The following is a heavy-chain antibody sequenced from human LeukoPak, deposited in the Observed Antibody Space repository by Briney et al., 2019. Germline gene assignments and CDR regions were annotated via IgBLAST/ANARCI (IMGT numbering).Heavy chain of an antibody. CDR1: GGSISSGGYY. J-gene: IGHJ3*02. V-gene: IGHV4-31*03. CDR3: AKGGVRSGWNGADI. Sequence: SETLSLTCTVSGGSISSGGYYWSWIRQHPGKGLEWIGYIYYSGSTYYNPSLKSRVTISVDTSKNQFSLKLSSVTAADTAVYYCAKGGVRSGWNGADIWGQGTMVTVSS. D-gene: IGHD6-19*01. CDR2: IYYSGST.